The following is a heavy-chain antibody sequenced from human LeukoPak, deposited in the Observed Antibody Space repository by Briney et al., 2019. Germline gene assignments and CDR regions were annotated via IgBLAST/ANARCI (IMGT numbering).Heavy chain of an antibody. V-gene: IGHV3-43*02. Sequence: GGSLRLSCAASGFTFDDYAMHWVRQGPGKGLEWVSLISGDGGITYYADSVKGRFTIYRDNSKNSLYLQMNSLRTEDTALYYCAKDIGGYSFAADYWVQGTLVTVSS. CDR3: AKDIGGYSFAADY. CDR2: ISGDGGIT. D-gene: IGHD5-18*01. CDR1: GFTFDDYA. J-gene: IGHJ4*02.